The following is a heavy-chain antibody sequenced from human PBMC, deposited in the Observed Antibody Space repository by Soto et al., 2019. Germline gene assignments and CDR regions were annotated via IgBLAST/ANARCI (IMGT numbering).Heavy chain of an antibody. J-gene: IGHJ3*02. D-gene: IGHD6-13*01. Sequence: QEQLVESGGGVVQRGRSLRLSCVASGFTFRSYGMHWVHQAPGKGLEWVAVMSDDESKKYYADSVKGPFTISRDNSKNTPFLQMDTLISEDTAVYYCARTAGGRVRGALDIWGQGTMVTVSS. CDR3: ARTAGGRVRGALDI. CDR1: GFTFRSYG. CDR2: MSDDESKK. V-gene: IGHV3-30-3*01.